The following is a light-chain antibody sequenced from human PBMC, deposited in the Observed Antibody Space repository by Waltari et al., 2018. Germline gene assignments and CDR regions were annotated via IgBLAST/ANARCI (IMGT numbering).Light chain of an antibody. V-gene: IGLV2-23*02. CDR3: CSYAGTSTMV. J-gene: IGLJ3*02. CDR1: RRHVGRYHL. Sequence: QSALTQPASVSGSPGMSITISCNGPRRHVGRYHLVSWYQQHPGKAPQLIIFEVTKRPSGVSDRFSGSKSDNTASLTISGLQAEDEADYFCCSYAGTSTMVFGGGTKLTVL. CDR2: EVT.